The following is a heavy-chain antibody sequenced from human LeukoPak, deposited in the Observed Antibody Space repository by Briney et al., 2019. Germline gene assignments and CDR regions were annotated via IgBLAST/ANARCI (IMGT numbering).Heavy chain of an antibody. D-gene: IGHD3-10*01. CDR1: GGSNSSGSYY. J-gene: IGHJ5*02. Sequence: SQTLSLTCTVSGGSNSSGSYYWSCIRQPAGKGLEWIGRIYTSGSTNYNPSLKSRVTISVDTSKNQFSLKLSSVTPADTAVYYCARGGYYGSGNDFRFDPWGQGTLVTVSS. V-gene: IGHV4-61*02. CDR3: ARGGYYGSGNDFRFDP. CDR2: IYTSGST.